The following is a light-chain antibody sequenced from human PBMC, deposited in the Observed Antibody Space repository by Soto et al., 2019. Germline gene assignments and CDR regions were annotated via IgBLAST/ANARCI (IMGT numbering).Light chain of an antibody. CDR2: RNS. CDR1: SSNIGSNA. Sequence: QSVLTQPPSASGTPGQRVTISCSGSSSNIGSNAVSWYQQLPGTAPKLLFYRNSQRPSGVPDRFSGSKSGTSASLAISGLQSEDEADYYCAAWDDSLNGPVFGGGTKLTVL. V-gene: IGLV1-44*01. J-gene: IGLJ2*01. CDR3: AAWDDSLNGPV.